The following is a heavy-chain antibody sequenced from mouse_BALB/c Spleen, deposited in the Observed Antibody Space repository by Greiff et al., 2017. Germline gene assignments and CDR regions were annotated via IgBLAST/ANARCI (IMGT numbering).Heavy chain of an antibody. CDR1: GFTFSSYG. CDR3: ARQGYEFAY. D-gene: IGHD2-12*01. Sequence: EVQGVESGGDLVKPGGSLKLSCAASGFTFSSYGMSWVRQTPDKRLEWVATFSSGGSYTYYPDSVKGRFTISRDNAKNTLYLQMSSLKSEDTAMYYCARQGYEFAYWGQGTLVTVSA. J-gene: IGHJ3*01. V-gene: IGHV5-6*01. CDR2: FSSGGSYT.